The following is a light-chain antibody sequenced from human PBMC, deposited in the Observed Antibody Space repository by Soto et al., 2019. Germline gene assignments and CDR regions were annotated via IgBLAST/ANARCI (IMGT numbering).Light chain of an antibody. CDR2: GES. J-gene: IGKJ1*01. CDR1: QSVSSSY. CDR3: QQYGSSPPWT. Sequence: EIVLTQSPGTLSLSPGERATLSCRASQSVSSSYLAWYQQKPGQAPRLLIYGESSRATGIPDRLSGSGSGTDFTLTISRLEPEDFAVYYCQQYGSSPPWTFGQGTKVEIK. V-gene: IGKV3-20*01.